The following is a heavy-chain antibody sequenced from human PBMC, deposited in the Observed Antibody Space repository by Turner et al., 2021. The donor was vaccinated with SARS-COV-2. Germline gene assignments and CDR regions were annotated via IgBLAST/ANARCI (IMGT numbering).Heavy chain of an antibody. D-gene: IGHD4-17*01. J-gene: IGHJ5*02. CDR3: ARHGPTSTTKAFDP. Sequence: QLQLQQSGPGLVKPSETLSLRCTVSGCSISSSYYYCGWIRQPPGKGLEWIGSIYYSGSTYYNPSLKRRVTISVDTSKNQFSRKLNSVTAADTAVYYWARHGPTSTTKAFDPWGQGTLVTVSS. CDR1: GCSISSSYYY. CDR2: IYYSGST. V-gene: IGHV4-39*01.